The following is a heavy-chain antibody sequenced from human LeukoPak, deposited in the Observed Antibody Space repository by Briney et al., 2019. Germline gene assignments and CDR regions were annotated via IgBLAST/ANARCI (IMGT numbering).Heavy chain of an antibody. CDR3: ARGSSEVGARYHDY. Sequence: GASVKVSCKASGGTFSSYAISWVRQAPGQGLEWMGGIIPIFGTANYAQKFQGRVTITADKSTSTAYMELSSLRSEDTAVYYCARGSSEVGARYHDYWGQGTLVTVSS. J-gene: IGHJ4*02. CDR2: IIPIFGTA. CDR1: GGTFSSYA. D-gene: IGHD1-26*01. V-gene: IGHV1-69*06.